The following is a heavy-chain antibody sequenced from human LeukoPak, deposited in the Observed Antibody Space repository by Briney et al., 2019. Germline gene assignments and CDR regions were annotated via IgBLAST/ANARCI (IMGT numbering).Heavy chain of an antibody. CDR3: ARLDSSGYWTFDP. Sequence: SETLSLTCAVYGGSFSGYYWSWIRQPPGKGLEWIGEINHSGSTNYNPSLKSRVTISEDTSKNQFSLKLNSVTAADTAVYYCARLDSSGYWTFDPWGQGTLVTVSS. CDR1: GGSFSGYY. J-gene: IGHJ5*02. D-gene: IGHD3-22*01. CDR2: INHSGST. V-gene: IGHV4-34*01.